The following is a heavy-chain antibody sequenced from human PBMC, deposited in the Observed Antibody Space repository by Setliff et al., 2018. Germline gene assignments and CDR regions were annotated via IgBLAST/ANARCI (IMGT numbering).Heavy chain of an antibody. CDR2: IYYSGST. J-gene: IGHJ6*03. CDR1: GGSISSSSYY. Sequence: SETLSLTCTVSGGSISSSSYYWGWIRQPPGKGLEWIGSIYYSGSTYYNPSLRSRVTISVDTSKNQFSLKLSSVTAADTAVYYCARDLRTGTTVFYYYYYMDVWGKGTTVTVSS. D-gene: IGHD1-7*01. V-gene: IGHV4-39*07. CDR3: ARDLRTGTTVFYYYYYMDV.